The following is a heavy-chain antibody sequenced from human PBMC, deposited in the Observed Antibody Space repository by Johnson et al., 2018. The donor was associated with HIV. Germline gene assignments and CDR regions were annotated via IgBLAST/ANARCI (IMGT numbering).Heavy chain of an antibody. Sequence: EVQLVESGGGLVQPGGSLRLSCAASGFTFSCYDVHWVRQATGKGLEWVSPIGTAGDTYYPGSVKGRFTISRDNAKNSLSLQMNSLRAEDTAVYYCARTPSLPGAFDIWGQGTMVTVSS. J-gene: IGHJ3*02. CDR2: IGTAGDT. V-gene: IGHV3-13*01. CDR1: GFTFSCYD. CDR3: ARTPSLPGAFDI.